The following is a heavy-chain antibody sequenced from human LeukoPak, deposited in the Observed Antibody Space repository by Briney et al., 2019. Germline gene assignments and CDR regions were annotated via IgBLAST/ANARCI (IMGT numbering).Heavy chain of an antibody. Sequence: ASVKVSCKASGYTFTGYYMHWVRHAPGQGLELMGWINPNSGGTNYAQKFQGRVTMTRDTSISTAYMELSRLRSDDTAVYYCAKRQYCSGGSCYSPKFLYYYYGMDVWGQGTTVTVSS. V-gene: IGHV1-2*02. D-gene: IGHD2-15*01. CDR3: AKRQYCSGGSCYSPKFLYYYYGMDV. CDR1: GYTFTGYY. CDR2: INPNSGGT. J-gene: IGHJ6*02.